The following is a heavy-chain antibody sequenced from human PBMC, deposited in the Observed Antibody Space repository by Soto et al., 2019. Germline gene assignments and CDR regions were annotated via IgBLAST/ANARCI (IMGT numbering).Heavy chain of an antibody. D-gene: IGHD3-10*01. CDR1: GGTFSSYA. CDR3: ARDLVSRGSGSYYVDYYYYGMDV. CDR2: IIPIFGTA. V-gene: IGHV1-69*01. J-gene: IGHJ6*02. Sequence: QVQLVQSGAEVKKPGSSVKVSCKASGGTFSSYAISWARQAPGQGLEWMGGIIPIFGTANYAQKFQGRVTLTADESTSTAYMKLSSLRSEDMAVYYCARDLVSRGSGSYYVDYYYYGMDVWGQGTTVTVSS.